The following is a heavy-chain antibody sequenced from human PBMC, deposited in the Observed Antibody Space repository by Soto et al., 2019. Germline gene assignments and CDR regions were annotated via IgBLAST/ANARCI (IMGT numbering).Heavy chain of an antibody. Sequence: QVQLQESGPGLVKPSETLSLTCTVSGGSISSHYWSWIRQPPGKGLEWIGFIYYSESSNYNPSLQSRGPIAVDTSKNQFSLRLTSVTAADTAVYYCARAVEMYASGWYYFDYWGQGTLVTVYS. V-gene: IGHV4-59*11. D-gene: IGHD6-19*01. J-gene: IGHJ4*02. CDR2: IYYSESS. CDR1: GGSISSHY. CDR3: ARAVEMYASGWYYFDY.